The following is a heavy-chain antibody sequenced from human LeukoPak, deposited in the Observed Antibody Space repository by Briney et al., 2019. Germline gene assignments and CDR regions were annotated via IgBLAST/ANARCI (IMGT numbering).Heavy chain of an antibody. J-gene: IGHJ4*02. CDR1: GFTFSSYW. D-gene: IGHD1-26*01. CDR2: INTDGSST. V-gene: IGHV3-74*01. CDR3: ATRPEDETYYAVFDF. Sequence: GGSLRLSCAASGFTFSSYWMHWVRQAPGKGLVWVSRINTDGSSTSYADSVKGRFTISRGNAKNTLYLQMNSLRAEDTAVYYCATRPEDETYYAVFDFWGQGTLVTVSS.